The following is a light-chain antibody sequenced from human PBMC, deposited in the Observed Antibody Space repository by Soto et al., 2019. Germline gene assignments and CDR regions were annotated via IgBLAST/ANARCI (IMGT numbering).Light chain of an antibody. J-gene: IGKJ3*01. V-gene: IGKV3D-20*02. Sequence: EIVLTQSPGTLSLSPGERATLSCRASQSVDSNYLAWYQQKPGQSPRVVMYGASSRATGIPDRFSGSGSGTDFTLPSNRLEPDDFAGYYCPQRSNSITFGPGTKVDIK. CDR2: GAS. CDR1: QSVDSNY. CDR3: PQRSNSIT.